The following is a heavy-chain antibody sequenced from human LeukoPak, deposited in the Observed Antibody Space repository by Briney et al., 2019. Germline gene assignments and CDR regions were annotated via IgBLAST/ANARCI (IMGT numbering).Heavy chain of an antibody. D-gene: IGHD2-2*01. Sequence: GALRLSCAASGFTFSSYAMSWVRQAPGKGLEWVSAISGSGGSTYYADSVKGRFTISRDNSKNTLYLQMNSLRAEDTAVYYCAKDLWDCSSTSCPPDAFDIWGQGTMVTVSS. CDR2: ISGSGGST. V-gene: IGHV3-23*01. CDR1: GFTFSSYA. J-gene: IGHJ3*02. CDR3: AKDLWDCSSTSCPPDAFDI.